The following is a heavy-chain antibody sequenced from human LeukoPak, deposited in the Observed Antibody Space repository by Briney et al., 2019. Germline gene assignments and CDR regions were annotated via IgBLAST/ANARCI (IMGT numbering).Heavy chain of an antibody. J-gene: IGHJ4*02. V-gene: IGHV4-4*07. D-gene: IGHD4-23*01. CDR1: GGSINSYY. CDR3: ARGGKATVVTM. CDR2: IYSSGST. Sequence: PSETLSLTCTVSGGSINSYYWSWIRQPAGKGLEWIARIYSSGSTNYNPSLKCRVSMSVDTSKSHFSLKLTSATAADTVVYYCARGGKATVVTMWGQGILVTVSS.